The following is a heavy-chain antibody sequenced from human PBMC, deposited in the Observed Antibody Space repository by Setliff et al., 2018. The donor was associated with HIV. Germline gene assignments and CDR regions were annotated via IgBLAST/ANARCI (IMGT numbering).Heavy chain of an antibody. V-gene: IGHV1-2*06. CDR3: AREVEYSSLFDY. CDR2: INPSSDGT. D-gene: IGHD6-6*01. Sequence: ASVKVSCKASGYTFTDYYIHWVRQAPGQGLEWMGRINPSSDGTDFAQNFQGRVTMTRDTSISTTHMELSRLRSEDTAVYYCAREVEYSSLFDYWGQGTLVTVSS. J-gene: IGHJ4*02. CDR1: GYTFTDYY.